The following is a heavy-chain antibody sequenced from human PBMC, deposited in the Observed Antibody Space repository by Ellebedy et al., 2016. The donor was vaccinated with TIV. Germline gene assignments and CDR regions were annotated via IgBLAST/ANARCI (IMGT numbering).Heavy chain of an antibody. CDR2: ISGRGGGT. Sequence: GESLKISXAASGFTFSSYGMSWVRQAPGKGLEWVSGISGRGGGTYYADSVKGRFTISRDNSKNTLYLQMNSLRAEDTAVYYCANVIVGATPFDYWGQGTLVTVSS. V-gene: IGHV3-23*01. CDR1: GFTFSSYG. J-gene: IGHJ4*02. CDR3: ANVIVGATPFDY. D-gene: IGHD1-26*01.